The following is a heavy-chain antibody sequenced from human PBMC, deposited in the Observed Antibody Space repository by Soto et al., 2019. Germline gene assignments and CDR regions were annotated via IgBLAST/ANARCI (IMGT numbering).Heavy chain of an antibody. CDR1: GFSLSTSGVG. V-gene: IGHV2-5*02. J-gene: IGHJ3*02. CDR3: AHGVLLWCGESRKDAFDI. D-gene: IGHD3-10*01. Sequence: QITLKESGPTLVKPTQTLTLTCTFSGFSLSTSGVGVGWIRQPPGKALEWLALIYWDDDKRYRPSLKSRLTITKDNPKLQVLLTMTTVDPVEKATYYCAHGVLLWCGESRKDAFDIWGQGTMVTVSS. CDR2: IYWDDDK.